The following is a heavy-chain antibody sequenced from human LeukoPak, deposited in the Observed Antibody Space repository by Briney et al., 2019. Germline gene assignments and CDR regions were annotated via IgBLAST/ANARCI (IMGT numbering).Heavy chain of an antibody. CDR3: ARLKGDYDYVWGSYRPTPFLDY. CDR1: GGSISSSSYY. D-gene: IGHD3-16*02. CDR2: IYYSGST. Sequence: SETLSLTCTVSGGSISSSSYYWGWIRQPPGKGLEWIGSIYYSGSTYYNPSLKSRVTISVDTSKNQFSLKLSSVTAADMAVYYCARLKGDYDYVWGSYRPTPFLDYWGQGTLVTVSS. J-gene: IGHJ4*02. V-gene: IGHV4-39*01.